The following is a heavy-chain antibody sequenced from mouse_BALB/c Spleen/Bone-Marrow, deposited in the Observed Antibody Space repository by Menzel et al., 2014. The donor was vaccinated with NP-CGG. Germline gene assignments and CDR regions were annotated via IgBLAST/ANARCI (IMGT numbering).Heavy chain of an antibody. J-gene: IGHJ4*01. CDR3: ARHGNLRNYYAMDY. D-gene: IGHD2-1*01. V-gene: IGHV1-66*01. Sequence: VQVVESGPELVKPGASVKISCKASGYSFXSYYIHWVKQRPGQGLEWIGWIFPGSGNTKYNEKFKGKATLTADTSSSTAYMQLSSLTSEDSAVYFCARHGNLRNYYAMDYWGQGTSVTVSS. CDR1: GYSFXSYY. CDR2: IFPGSGNT.